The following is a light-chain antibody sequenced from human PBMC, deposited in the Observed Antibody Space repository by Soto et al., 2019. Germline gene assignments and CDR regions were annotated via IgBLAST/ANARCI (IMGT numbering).Light chain of an antibody. V-gene: IGKV1-5*01. CDR1: QTINRW. CDR3: HQYNTYSS. Sequence: DIQMTQSPSTVSVSVGDRVTITCRASQTINRWLAWYQQRPGKAPNLLIFDASTLKTGVPSRFSGSGSGTEFTLTISGLQPDDFATYYCHQYNTYSSFGKGTKVEMK. J-gene: IGKJ1*01. CDR2: DAS.